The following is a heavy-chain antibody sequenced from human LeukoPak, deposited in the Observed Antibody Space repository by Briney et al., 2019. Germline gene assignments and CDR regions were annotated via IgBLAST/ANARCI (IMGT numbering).Heavy chain of an antibody. D-gene: IGHD4-17*01. V-gene: IGHV3-53*01. CDR3: ARERLYGDYYFDY. CDR2: IYSGGST. J-gene: IGHJ4*02. Sequence: GGSLRLSCAASGVTVSSNYMSWVRQAPGKGLEWVSVIYSGGSTYYADSVKGRFTISRDNSKNTLYFQMNSLRAEDTAVYYCARERLYGDYYFDYWGQGTLVTVSS. CDR1: GVTVSSNY.